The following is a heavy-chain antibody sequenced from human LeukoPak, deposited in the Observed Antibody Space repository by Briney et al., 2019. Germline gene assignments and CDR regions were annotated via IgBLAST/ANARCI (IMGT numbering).Heavy chain of an antibody. CDR3: ARDRSSWYDLGY. D-gene: IGHD6-13*01. V-gene: IGHV3-66*01. CDR1: GFTVSSNY. J-gene: IGHJ4*02. Sequence: GGSLRLSCAASGFTVSSNYMSWVRQAPGKALEWVSAIYSGGSTYYADSVRGRFTISRDNSKNTLYLQMNSLRAEDTAVYYCARDRSSWYDLGYWGQGTLVTVSS. CDR2: IYSGGST.